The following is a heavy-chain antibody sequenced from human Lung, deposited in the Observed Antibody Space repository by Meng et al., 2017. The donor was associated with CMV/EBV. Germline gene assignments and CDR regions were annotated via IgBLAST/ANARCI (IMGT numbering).Heavy chain of an antibody. V-gene: IGHV3-33*01. Sequence: GESLKISSAAAGIIFNTHGIHWLRQAPGKGLEWVAFMWLDGTERYNEKIVKGRFTISRDNARNSLYLQMNSQRAEDTAVYYCARDFKIWGQGTVVTVSS. J-gene: IGHJ4*02. CDR1: GIIFNTHG. CDR3: ARDFKI. CDR2: MWLDGTER.